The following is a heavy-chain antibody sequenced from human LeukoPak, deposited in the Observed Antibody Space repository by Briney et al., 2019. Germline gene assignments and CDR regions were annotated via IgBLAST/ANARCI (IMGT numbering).Heavy chain of an antibody. CDR1: GYSFTVYY. Sequence: ASVKVSCKASGYSFTVYYIHWVRQAPGQGLEWMGRINPNTSVTDYAQKFQGRFTVTRDTSIGTVSMDLRLRSDDTAVYYCARGSRGGGYEAFDFWGQGTQVTVSS. V-gene: IGHV1-2*06. CDR2: INPNTSVT. D-gene: IGHD5-12*01. CDR3: ARGSRGGGYEAFDF. J-gene: IGHJ4*02.